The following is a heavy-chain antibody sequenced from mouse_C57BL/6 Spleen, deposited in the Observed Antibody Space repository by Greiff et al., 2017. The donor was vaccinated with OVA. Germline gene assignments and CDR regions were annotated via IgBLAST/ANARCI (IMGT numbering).Heavy chain of an antibody. J-gene: IGHJ1*03. CDR2: IDPSDSET. D-gene: IGHD1-1*01. CDR1: GYTFTSYW. V-gene: IGHV1-52*01. Sequence: QVQLQQPGAELVKPGASVKMSCTASGYTFTSYWMHWVQQRPIQGLEWIGTIDPSDSETHYNQKFKDKATLTVDKSSSTAYMQLSSLTSEDSAVYYGAREGYGSHWYFDVWGTGTTVTVSS. CDR3: AREGYGSHWYFDV.